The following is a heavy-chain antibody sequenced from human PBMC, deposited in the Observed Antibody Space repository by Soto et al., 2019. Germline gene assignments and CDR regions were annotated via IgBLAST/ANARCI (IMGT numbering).Heavy chain of an antibody. J-gene: IGHJ4*02. CDR2: IRSKTYGGTP. Sequence: GSLRLSCKASGFTFGGDAMSWVRQAPGKGLEWVGFIRSKTYGGTPECAASVKGRFTISRDDSKSIAYLQMNSLKTEDTAVYYCTRDGRVRAPSYFDYWGQGTLVTVSS. CDR1: GFTFGGDA. V-gene: IGHV3-49*04. D-gene: IGHD1-1*01. CDR3: TRDGRVRAPSYFDY.